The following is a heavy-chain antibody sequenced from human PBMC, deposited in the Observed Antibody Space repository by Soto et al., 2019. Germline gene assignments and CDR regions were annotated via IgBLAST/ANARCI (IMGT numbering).Heavy chain of an antibody. CDR3: ARVSWMAPGEYYVDL. D-gene: IGHD3-10*01. J-gene: IGHJ4*02. Sequence: SETLSLTCTVSGGSISIYYWSLIRQPPGKGLEWIGYIYYSGSTNYNPSLKSRVTISVDTSKNQFSLKLSSVTAADTAVYYCARVSWMAPGEYYVDLWGQGILVTFSS. CDR2: IYYSGST. CDR1: GGSISIYY. V-gene: IGHV4-59*01.